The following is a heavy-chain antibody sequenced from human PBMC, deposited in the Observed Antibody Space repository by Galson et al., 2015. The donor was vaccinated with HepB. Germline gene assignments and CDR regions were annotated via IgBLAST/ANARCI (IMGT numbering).Heavy chain of an antibody. CDR2: IKSKTDGETS. V-gene: IGHV3-15*05. CDR1: GFTFSSYA. D-gene: IGHD5-12*01. CDR3: SADYTSGF. J-gene: IGHJ4*02. Sequence: SLRLSCAASGFTFSSYAMSWVRQAPGKGLEWVGRIKSKTDGETSDYIAPVKGRFTISRDDSKGTVYLEMTSLRIEDTAVYYCSADYTSGFWGQGALVTVSS.